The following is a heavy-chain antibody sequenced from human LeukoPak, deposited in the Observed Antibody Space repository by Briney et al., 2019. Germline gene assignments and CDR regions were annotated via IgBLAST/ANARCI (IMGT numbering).Heavy chain of an antibody. V-gene: IGHV1-69*13. CDR2: IIPIFGTA. CDR1: GGTFSSYA. J-gene: IGHJ4*02. Sequence: ASVKVSCKASGGTFSSYAISWVRQAPGQGLEWMGGIIPIFGTANYAQKFQGRVTITADESTSTAYIELSSLRSEDTAVYYCARGATYYDILTGYYFDYWGQGTLVTVSS. CDR3: ARGATYYDILTGYYFDY. D-gene: IGHD3-9*01.